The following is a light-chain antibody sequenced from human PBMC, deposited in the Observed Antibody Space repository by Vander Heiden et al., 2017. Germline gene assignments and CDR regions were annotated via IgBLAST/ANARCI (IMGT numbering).Light chain of an antibody. CDR3: QAWDSSPAV. CDR1: KLGDKY. Sequence: SYELTQPPSVSVSPGQTASITCSGDKLGDKYACWYQQKPGQPLVLEINQDRKGPAGIPERFAGSNSGNTATLTIGGTQARDEADYYCQAWDSSPAVFGGGTKLTVL. J-gene: IGLJ2*01. V-gene: IGLV3-1*01. CDR2: QDR.